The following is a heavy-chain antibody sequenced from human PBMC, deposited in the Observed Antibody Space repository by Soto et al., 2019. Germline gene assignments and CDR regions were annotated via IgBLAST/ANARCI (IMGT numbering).Heavy chain of an antibody. D-gene: IGHD5-12*01. Sequence: SETLSLTCTVSGGCICSYYWSRIRQPPGKGLEWIGYIYYSGSTNYNPSLKSRITISVDTSKNQFSLKLSSVTAAYTAVYYCARADGWLPMDVWGKGTTVTVSS. CDR1: GGCICSYY. V-gene: IGHV4-59*01. CDR2: IYYSGST. J-gene: IGHJ6*03. CDR3: ARADGWLPMDV.